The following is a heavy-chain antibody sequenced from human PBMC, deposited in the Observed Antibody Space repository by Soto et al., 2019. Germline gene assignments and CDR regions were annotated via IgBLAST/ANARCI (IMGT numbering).Heavy chain of an antibody. J-gene: IGHJ5*02. V-gene: IGHV1-8*01. CDR2: MNPNSGNT. CDR3: ARERLNWGSYSGVNWFDP. Sequence: ASVKVSCKASRYTFTSYDINCVRQATGQGLEWMGWMNPNSGNTGYAQKFQGRVTMTRNTSISTAYMELSSLRSEDTAVYYCARERLNWGSYSGVNWFDPWGQGTLVTVSS. D-gene: IGHD1-26*01. CDR1: RYTFTSYD.